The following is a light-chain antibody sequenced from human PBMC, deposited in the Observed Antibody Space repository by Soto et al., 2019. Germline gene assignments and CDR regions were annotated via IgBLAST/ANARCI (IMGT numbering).Light chain of an antibody. Sequence: DIQMTQSPSSLSASVGDRVTITCQASQDIRKYLNWYQQKPGKAPNLLIYDTSNLETGVPSRFSGSGSGTDFTFTISSLQPEDIGTYFCQQSYFSQFTFGPGTKVDIK. J-gene: IGKJ3*01. CDR1: QDIRKY. CDR3: QQSYFSQFT. V-gene: IGKV1-33*01. CDR2: DTS.